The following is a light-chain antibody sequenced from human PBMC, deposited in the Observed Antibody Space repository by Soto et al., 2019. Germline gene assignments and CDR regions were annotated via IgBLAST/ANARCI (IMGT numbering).Light chain of an antibody. V-gene: IGKV3-20*01. CDR1: QSVSNNY. CDR3: QQHGSSPYT. CDR2: VAS. Sequence: EIVLTQSPGTLSLSPGERVALSCRASQSVSNNYLAWYQQKPGQAPRLLMYVASSRASGIPDRFSGSGSGIDFTLSISRLEPEDSAVYYCQQHGSSPYTFGQGTKLEIK. J-gene: IGKJ2*01.